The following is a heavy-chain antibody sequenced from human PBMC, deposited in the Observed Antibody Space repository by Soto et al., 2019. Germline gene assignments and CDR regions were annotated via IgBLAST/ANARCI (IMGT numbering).Heavy chain of an antibody. CDR2: IIPIFGTA. D-gene: IGHD2-15*01. CDR3: ARARRYCSGGSCPYYFDF. J-gene: IGHJ4*02. V-gene: IGHV1-69*01. Sequence: QVQLVQSGAEVKKPGSSVKVSCKASGGTFSSYAISWVRQAPGQGLEWMGGIIPIFGTANYAQKFQGRVTITADESTRTAYIELSSLRSEDTSVYYCARARRYCSGGSCPYYFDFWGQGTLVTVSS. CDR1: GGTFSSYA.